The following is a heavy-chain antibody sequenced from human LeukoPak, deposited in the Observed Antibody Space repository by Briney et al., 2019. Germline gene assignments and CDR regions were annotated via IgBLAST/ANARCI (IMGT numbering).Heavy chain of an antibody. CDR1: GYTFTVYY. Sequence: ASVNVSCKASGYTFTVYYMHGVRQAPGQGLEWMGGINPNSGGTNYAQKFQGRVTMTRDTSISTAYMELSRLRSDGTAVYYCARAAAVAGTRNDAFDIWGQGTMVTVSS. D-gene: IGHD6-19*01. V-gene: IGHV1-2*02. CDR3: ARAAAVAGTRNDAFDI. J-gene: IGHJ3*02. CDR2: INPNSGGT.